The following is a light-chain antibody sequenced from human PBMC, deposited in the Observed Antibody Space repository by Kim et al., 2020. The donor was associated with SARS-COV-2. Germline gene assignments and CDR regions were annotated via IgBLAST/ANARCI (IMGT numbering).Light chain of an antibody. J-gene: IGLJ1*01. CDR1: SSDVGGYNY. CDR3: SSYTSSSTPYV. CDR2: DVS. V-gene: IGLV2-14*03. Sequence: QSITMSCTGTSSDVGGYNYVSWYQQHPGKAPKLMIYDVSNRPSGVSNRFSGSKSGNTAFLTISGLQAEDEADYYCSSYTSSSTPYVFGTGTKVTVL.